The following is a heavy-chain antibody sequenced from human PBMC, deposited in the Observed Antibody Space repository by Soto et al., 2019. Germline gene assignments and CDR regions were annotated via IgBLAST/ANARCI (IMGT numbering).Heavy chain of an antibody. J-gene: IGHJ4*02. Sequence: EVQLLESGGGLVQPGGSLRLSCAASGFTFSSYAMSWVRQAPGKGLEWVSAISGSGGSTYYADSVKGRFTISRDNSKNTLYLQMNSLRAEDTAVYYCASAPYYCSGGSCRHGGGDYWGQGTLVTVSS. D-gene: IGHD2-15*01. CDR1: GFTFSSYA. V-gene: IGHV3-23*01. CDR2: ISGSGGST. CDR3: ASAPYYCSGGSCRHGGGDY.